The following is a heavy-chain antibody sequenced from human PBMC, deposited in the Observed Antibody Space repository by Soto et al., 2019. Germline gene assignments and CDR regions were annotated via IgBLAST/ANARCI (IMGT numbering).Heavy chain of an antibody. J-gene: IGHJ4*02. Sequence: ESVGGVVQPGRSLRLSCAASGFTFSSYGMHWVRQAPGKGLEWVAVIWYDGSNKYYADSVKGRFTISRDNSKNTLYLQMNSLRAEDTAVYYCARDCYYDSSGYYPFLFDYWGQGTLVTVSS. CDR2: IWYDGSNK. V-gene: IGHV3-33*01. CDR3: ARDCYYDSSGYYPFLFDY. D-gene: IGHD3-22*01. CDR1: GFTFSSYG.